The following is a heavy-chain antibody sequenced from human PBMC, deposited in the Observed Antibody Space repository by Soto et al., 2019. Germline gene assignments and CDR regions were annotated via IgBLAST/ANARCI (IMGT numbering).Heavy chain of an antibody. CDR2: ISYDGSNK. V-gene: IGHV3-30-3*01. Sequence: QVQLVESGGGVVQPGRSLRLSCAASGFTFSSYAMHWVRQAPGKGLEWVAVISYDGSNKYYADSVKGRLTISRDNSKNTLYLQMNSLRAEDTAVYYCARDSSIAILGWLDYWGQGTLVTVSS. J-gene: IGHJ4*02. CDR3: ARDSSIAILGWLDY. CDR1: GFTFSSYA. D-gene: IGHD6-6*01.